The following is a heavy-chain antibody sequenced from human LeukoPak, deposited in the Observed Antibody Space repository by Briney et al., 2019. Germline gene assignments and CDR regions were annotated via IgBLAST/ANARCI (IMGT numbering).Heavy chain of an antibody. D-gene: IGHD5-24*01. CDR2: IIPIFGTA. CDR3: ASAGIGREMATIRAIDY. J-gene: IGHJ4*02. Sequence: GASVKVSCKASGYTFTDYLINWVRQAPGQGLEWMGGIIPIFGTANYAQKFQGRVTITADESTSTAYMELSSLRSEDTAVYYCASAGIGREMATIRAIDYWGQGTLVTVSS. V-gene: IGHV1-69*13. CDR1: GYTFTDYL.